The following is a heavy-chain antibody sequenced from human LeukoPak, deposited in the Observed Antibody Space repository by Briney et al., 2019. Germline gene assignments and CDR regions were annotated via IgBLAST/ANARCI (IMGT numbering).Heavy chain of an antibody. CDR3: ARQGYCSGGSCKPNNWFDP. Sequence: ASVKVSCKASGGTFSSYTISWVRQAPGQELEGMGRIIPILGIANYAQKFQGRVTITADESTSTAYMELSSLRSEDTAVYYCARQGYCSGGSCKPNNWFDPWGQGTLVTVSS. CDR1: GGTFSSYT. J-gene: IGHJ5*02. CDR2: IIPILGIA. V-gene: IGHV1-69*02. D-gene: IGHD2-15*01.